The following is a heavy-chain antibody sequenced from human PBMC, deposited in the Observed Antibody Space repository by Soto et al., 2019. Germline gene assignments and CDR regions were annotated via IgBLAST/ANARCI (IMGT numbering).Heavy chain of an antibody. V-gene: IGHV1-8*01. Sequence: QVQLVQSGAEVREPGASVKVSCKASGYSFTSLDINWVRQTAGQGLEWMGWMQPSTGRTGYAQKFQGRVTTTRDTSINTAYMELTTLTPDDTAFYYCARGVSAGVDYWGQGTLVTVSS. CDR2: MQPSTGRT. D-gene: IGHD1-26*01. CDR3: ARGVSAGVDY. CDR1: GYSFTSLD. J-gene: IGHJ4*02.